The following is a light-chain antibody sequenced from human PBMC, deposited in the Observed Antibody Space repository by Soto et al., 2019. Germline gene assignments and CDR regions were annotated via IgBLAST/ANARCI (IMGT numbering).Light chain of an antibody. CDR3: CQDAGSRTPLI. V-gene: IGLV2-23*02. CDR1: SSDVGSYNL. Sequence: QSALTQAASVSGSPGQSITISCTGTSSDVGSYNLVSWYQQHPGKAPKLMIYEVSKRPSGLSNRFSGSKSGNTASLTISGRKAEDEANYYCCQDAGSRTPLIFGTWPQLTVL. J-gene: IGLJ1*01. CDR2: EVS.